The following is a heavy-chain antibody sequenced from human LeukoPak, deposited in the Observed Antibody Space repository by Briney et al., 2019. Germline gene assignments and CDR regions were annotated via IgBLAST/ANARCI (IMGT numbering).Heavy chain of an antibody. CDR1: GFTFSSYA. J-gene: IGHJ4*02. V-gene: IGHV3-23*01. CDR3: AKGNGHIVVVTAIS. Sequence: PGGSLRLSCAASGFTFSSYAMTWVRQAPGKGLEWVSAISSSGGSTYYADSVKGRFTISRDNSKNTLYLQMNSLRAEDTAVYYCAKGNGHIVVVTAISWGQGTLVTVPS. D-gene: IGHD2-21*02. CDR2: ISSSGGST.